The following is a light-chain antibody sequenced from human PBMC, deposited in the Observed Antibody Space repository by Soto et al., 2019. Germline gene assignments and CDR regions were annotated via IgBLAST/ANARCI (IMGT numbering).Light chain of an antibody. CDR3: CSYAGSSTFVV. J-gene: IGLJ2*01. CDR1: SSDVGSYNL. CDR2: EGS. Sequence: QSALTQPASVSGSPGQSITISCTGTSSDVGSYNLVSWYQQHPGNAPKLMIYEGSKRPSGVSNRFSGSKSGNTASLTISGLQAEDEADDSCCSYAGSSTFVVFGGGTKLNVL. V-gene: IGLV2-23*01.